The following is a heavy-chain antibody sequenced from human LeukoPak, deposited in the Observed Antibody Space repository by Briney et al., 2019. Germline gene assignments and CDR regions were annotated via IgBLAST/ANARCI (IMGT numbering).Heavy chain of an antibody. D-gene: IGHD3-22*01. CDR2: ISSRSSYM. CDR1: GFDFSSYD. V-gene: IGHV3-21*01. Sequence: GGSLRLSCAASGFDFSSYDMNWVRQAPGKGLEWVSSISSRSSYMYFADSVKGRFTISRDNANNSLYLHMNSLRAEDTAVYYCAKEKKYYYDSTGYPGYDYWGQGTPVTVSS. J-gene: IGHJ4*02. CDR3: AKEKKYYYDSTGYPGYDY.